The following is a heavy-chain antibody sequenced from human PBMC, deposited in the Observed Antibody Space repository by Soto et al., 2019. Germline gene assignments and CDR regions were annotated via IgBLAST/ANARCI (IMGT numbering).Heavy chain of an antibody. V-gene: IGHV3-23*01. CDR2: ISGNGAGT. Sequence: EVKLLESGGGLAQPGGSLRLSCVGSGFTFDSYAISWVRQAPGKGLQWISAISGNGAGTDYAHSVKGRFTISRDNSKNTLRLQMNSLRAEDTALYYCAKDTVGGYSFWSGYYSDGLDVWGQGTMVTVSS. J-gene: IGHJ3*01. D-gene: IGHD3-3*01. CDR3: AKDTVGGYSFWSGYYSDGLDV. CDR1: GFTFDSYA.